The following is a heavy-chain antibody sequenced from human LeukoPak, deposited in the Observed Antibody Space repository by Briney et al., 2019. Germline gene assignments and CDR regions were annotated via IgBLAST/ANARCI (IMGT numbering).Heavy chain of an antibody. CDR2: INHSGST. V-gene: IGHV4-34*01. CDR1: GGSFSGYY. J-gene: IGHJ4*02. D-gene: IGHD1-26*01. Sequence: SETLSLTCAVYGGSFSGYYWSWIRQPPGKGLEWIGEINHSGSTNYNPSLKNRVTISVDTSKYQFSLKLSSVSAADTAVYYCARVRERGSDYSLWYFDYWGQGTLVTVSS. CDR3: ARVRERGSDYSLWYFDY.